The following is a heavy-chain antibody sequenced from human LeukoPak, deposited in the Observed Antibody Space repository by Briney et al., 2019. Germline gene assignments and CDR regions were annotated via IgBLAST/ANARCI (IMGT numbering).Heavy chain of an antibody. D-gene: IGHD6-13*01. CDR1: GFTFSSYW. CDR3: WRDGTAAGLYFDL. CDR2: IKQDGGEK. J-gene: IGHJ4*01. Sequence: GGSLRLSCAVSGFTFSSYWMNWVRQAPGKGLEWVASIKQDGGEKSYVDSVKGRFTISRDNAKNSLYLQMSNMRAENTAVYYCWRDGTAAGLYFDLWGQGTLVTVSS. V-gene: IGHV3-7*01.